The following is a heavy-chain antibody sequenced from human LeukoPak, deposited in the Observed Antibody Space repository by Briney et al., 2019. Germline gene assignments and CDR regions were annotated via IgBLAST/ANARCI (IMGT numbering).Heavy chain of an antibody. D-gene: IGHD3-10*01. CDR3: AKGGSYYTSSWFDP. J-gene: IGHJ5*02. Sequence: GGSLRLSCAASGFTVSSNYMSWVRQAPGKGLEWVSVIYSGGSTYYADSVKGRFTISRDNSKNTLYLQMNSLRAEDAAVYYCAKGGSYYTSSWFDPWGQGTLVTVSS. CDR1: GFTVSSNY. V-gene: IGHV3-53*01. CDR2: IYSGGST.